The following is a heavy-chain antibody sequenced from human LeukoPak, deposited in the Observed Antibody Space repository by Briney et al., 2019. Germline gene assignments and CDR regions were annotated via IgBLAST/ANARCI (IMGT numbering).Heavy chain of an antibody. CDR2: IYYSGST. J-gene: IGHJ5*02. Sequence: SETLSLTCTVSGGSISSYYWSWIRQPPGKGLEWIGYIYYSGSTNYNPSLKSRVTTSVDTSKNQFSLKLSSVTAADTAVYYCARGGARRWELLYWFDPWGQGTLVTVSS. D-gene: IGHD1-26*01. CDR1: GGSISSYY. V-gene: IGHV4-59*01. CDR3: ARGGARRWELLYWFDP.